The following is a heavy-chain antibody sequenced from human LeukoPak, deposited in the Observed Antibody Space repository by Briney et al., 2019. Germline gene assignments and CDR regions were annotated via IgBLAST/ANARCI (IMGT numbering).Heavy chain of an antibody. CDR3: AKDIGEQWFFDY. CDR2: ISGDGGST. V-gene: IGHV3-43*02. CDR1: GFTFDDSA. D-gene: IGHD3-10*01. J-gene: IGHJ4*02. Sequence: PGGSLRPSCATSGFTFDDSAMHWVRQAPGKGLEWVSLISGDGGSTYYADSVKGRFTISRDNSKNSLYLQMNSLRTEDTALYYCAKDIGEQWFFDYWGQGTLVTVSS.